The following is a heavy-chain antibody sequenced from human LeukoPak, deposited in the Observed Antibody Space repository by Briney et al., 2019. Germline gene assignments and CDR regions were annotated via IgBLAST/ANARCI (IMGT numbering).Heavy chain of an antibody. V-gene: IGHV3-21*01. J-gene: IGHJ4*02. CDR1: GFTFSIYW. Sequence: GGSLRLSCAASGFTFSIYWMSWVRQAPGKGLEWVSSISSSSSYIYYADSVKGRFTISRDNAKNSLYLQMNSLRAEDTAVYYCARVAVGSCGDYWGQGTLVTVSS. D-gene: IGHD1-26*01. CDR3: ARVAVGSCGDY. CDR2: ISSSSSYI.